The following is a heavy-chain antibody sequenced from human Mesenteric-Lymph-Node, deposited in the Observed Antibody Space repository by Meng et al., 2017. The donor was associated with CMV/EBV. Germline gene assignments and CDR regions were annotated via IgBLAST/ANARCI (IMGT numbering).Heavy chain of an antibody. CDR2: IITIFGTA. CDR3: ASAGSSNEVDY. V-gene: IGHV1-69*05. D-gene: IGHD6-13*01. CDR1: GGTFSRYA. J-gene: IGHJ4*02. Sequence: SCKASGGTFSRYAISWVRQATGQGIEWMGGIITIFGTANYEQKFQGRVTITTDESTSTAYMELSSLRSEDTAVYYCASAGSSNEVDYWGQGTLVTVSS.